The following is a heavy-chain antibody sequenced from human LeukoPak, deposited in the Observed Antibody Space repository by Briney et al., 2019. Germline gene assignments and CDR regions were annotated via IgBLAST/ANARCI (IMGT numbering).Heavy chain of an antibody. CDR2: IYTSGST. V-gene: IGHV4-4*07. Sequence: SETLSLTCTVSGGSISSYYWSWIRQPAGKGLEWIGRIYTSGSTNYNPSLKSRVTISVDTSKNQFSLKLSSVTAADTAVYYCAGGSGWEGYMDVWGKGTTVTVSS. D-gene: IGHD6-19*01. CDR3: AGGSGWEGYMDV. J-gene: IGHJ6*03. CDR1: GGSISSYY.